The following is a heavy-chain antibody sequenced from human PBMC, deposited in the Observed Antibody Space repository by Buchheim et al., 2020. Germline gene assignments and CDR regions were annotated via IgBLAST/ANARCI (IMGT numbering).Heavy chain of an antibody. Sequence: EVHLVQSGGGLVQPGGSLRLSCEASGFTFSSAAMTWVRQAPGKGLEWVSSLTISGDFTYYADSVRGRFSISSDNSTNTLYLQMNSLRAEDTAVYYCAKEVRPNDFWGQGT. CDR1: GFTFSSAA. CDR3: AKEVRPNDF. J-gene: IGHJ4*02. V-gene: IGHV3-23*04. CDR2: LTISGDFT.